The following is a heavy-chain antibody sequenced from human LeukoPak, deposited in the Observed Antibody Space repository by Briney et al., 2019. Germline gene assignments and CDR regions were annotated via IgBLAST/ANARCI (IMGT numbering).Heavy chain of an antibody. CDR3: ARSTYNWGSFDY. D-gene: IGHD7-27*01. CDR2: INPNSGGT. J-gene: IGHJ4*02. CDR1: GYTFSDYY. V-gene: IGHV1-2*02. Sequence: ASVKVSCKASGYTFSDYYIHWVRQAPGQGLEWMGWINPNSGGTNYAQKFQGRVSMTRDTSVSTAYMDLSRLRSDETAVYYCARSTYNWGSFDYWGQATLVTVSS.